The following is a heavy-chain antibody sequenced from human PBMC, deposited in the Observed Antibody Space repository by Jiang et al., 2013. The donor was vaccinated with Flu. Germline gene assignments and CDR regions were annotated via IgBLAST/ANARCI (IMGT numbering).Heavy chain of an antibody. CDR1: SDSISSSTHY. V-gene: IGHV4-39*01. CDR3: ARGRDGRNTGYWHFDL. CDR2: IFYGGST. D-gene: IGHD5-24*01. J-gene: IGHJ2*01. Sequence: GSGLVKPSETLSLTCTVSSDSISSSTHYWTWIRQPPGKGLEWTGSIFYGGSTYYNPSLNSRVTISVDTAKNQFSLKLSSVTAADTAVYYCARGRDGRNTGYWHFDLWGLAPWSVSPQ.